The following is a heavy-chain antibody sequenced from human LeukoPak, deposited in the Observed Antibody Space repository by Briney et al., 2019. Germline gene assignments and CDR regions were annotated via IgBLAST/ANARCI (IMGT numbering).Heavy chain of an antibody. Sequence: SETLSLTCTVSGGSISSYYWSWIRQPPGKGLEWIGYIYYSGSTNYNPSLKSRVTISVDTSKNQFSLKLSSVTAADTAVYYCGTGMPTIWLNYGGQGTLV. CDR2: IYYSGST. CDR1: GGSISSYY. J-gene: IGHJ4*02. CDR3: GTGMPTIWLNY. V-gene: IGHV4-59*01. D-gene: IGHD5-24*01.